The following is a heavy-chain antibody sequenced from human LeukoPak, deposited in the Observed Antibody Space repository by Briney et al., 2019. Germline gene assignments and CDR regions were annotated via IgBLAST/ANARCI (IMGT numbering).Heavy chain of an antibody. CDR1: GFTFSNYA. CDR2: VSASGGST. D-gene: IGHD3-10*01. Sequence: GGSLRLSCAASGFTFSNYAMTWVRQAPGKGLEWVSGVSASGGSTYYADSVKGRFTISRDNSKNTLYLQMNSLRAEDTAVYYCAKELLALVRGVISWFDPWGQGTLVTVSS. V-gene: IGHV3-23*01. CDR3: AKELLALVRGVISWFDP. J-gene: IGHJ5*02.